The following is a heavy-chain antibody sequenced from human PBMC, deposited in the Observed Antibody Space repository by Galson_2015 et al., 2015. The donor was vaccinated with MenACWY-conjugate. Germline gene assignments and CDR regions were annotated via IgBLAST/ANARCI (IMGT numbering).Heavy chain of an antibody. D-gene: IGHD3-3*02. CDR3: ARGVNLASMAGY. CDR1: GGSINSYY. V-gene: IGHV4-59*01. CDR2: MYYSGSA. Sequence: TLSLTCTVSGGSINSYYWSWIRQPPGKGLEWIGYMYYSGSANYNPSLKSRVTISVDTSKNQFSLTMTSVTAADTAVYYCARGVNLASMAGYWGQGT. J-gene: IGHJ4*02.